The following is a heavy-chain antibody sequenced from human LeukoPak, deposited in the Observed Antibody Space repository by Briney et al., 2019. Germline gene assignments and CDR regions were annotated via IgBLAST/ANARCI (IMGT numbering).Heavy chain of an antibody. J-gene: IGHJ4*02. V-gene: IGHV4-34*01. CDR2: INHSGST. CDR3: ARAEWLRLADFDY. D-gene: IGHD5-12*01. Sequence: SETLSLTCAVYGGSFSGYYWSWIRQPPGKGLEWIGEINHSGSTNYNPSLKSRVTISVDTSKNQFSLKLSSVAAADTAVYYCARAEWLRLADFDYWGQGTLVTVSS. CDR1: GGSFSGYY.